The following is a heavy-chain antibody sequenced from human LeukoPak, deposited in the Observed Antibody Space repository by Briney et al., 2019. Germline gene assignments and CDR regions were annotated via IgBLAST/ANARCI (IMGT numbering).Heavy chain of an antibody. CDR1: GFTFSSYS. Sequence: GGSLRLSCAASGFTFSSYSMNWVRQAPGKGLEWVSSISSSSYIYYADSVKGRFTISRDNAKNSLYLQMNSLRAEDTAVYYCARSPTFGGPYFDYWGQGTLVTVSS. CDR2: ISSSSYI. J-gene: IGHJ4*02. D-gene: IGHD3-16*01. CDR3: ARSPTFGGPYFDY. V-gene: IGHV3-21*01.